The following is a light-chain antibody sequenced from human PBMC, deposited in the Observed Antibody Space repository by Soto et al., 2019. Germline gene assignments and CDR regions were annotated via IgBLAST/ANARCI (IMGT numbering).Light chain of an antibody. J-gene: IGKJ2*01. V-gene: IGKV1-39*01. CDR3: QQSYSTPDT. Sequence: IQMTQSPSSLSASVGDRVTITCRASQSISSYLNWYQQKPGKAPKLLIYAASSLQSGVTSRFSGSGSGTDFTLTISSLQPEDFATYYCQQSYSTPDTFGQGTKLEIK. CDR2: AAS. CDR1: QSISSY.